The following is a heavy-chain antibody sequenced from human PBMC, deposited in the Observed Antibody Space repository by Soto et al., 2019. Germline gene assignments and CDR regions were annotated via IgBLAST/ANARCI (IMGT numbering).Heavy chain of an antibody. J-gene: IGHJ3*02. V-gene: IGHV3-9*01. CDR3: AKDEIGVEGNSALDM. Sequence: EVELVESGGGLVLPGGSLRLSCEASGFNLNNYAMHWVRQAPGKGLEWVSGISWTGETIVYADFVKGRFTISRDKSKSSLYLEMNSLRPEDTALYYCAKDEIGVEGNSALDMWGQGTMVTVSS. CDR2: ISWTGETI. D-gene: IGHD3-22*01. CDR1: GFNLNNYA.